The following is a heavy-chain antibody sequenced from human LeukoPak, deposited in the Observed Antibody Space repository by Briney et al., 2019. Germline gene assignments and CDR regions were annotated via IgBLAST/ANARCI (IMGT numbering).Heavy chain of an antibody. J-gene: IGHJ4*02. V-gene: IGHV1-2*04. CDR1: GYTFIAYF. Sequence: ASVKVSCKASGYTFIAYFIQWVRQAPGQGLEWMGWINPNSGGTNYAQKFQGWVTMTRDTSISTAYMELSRLRSDDTAVYYCARGGVSELPAVLIVVVPAAMPIDYWGQGTLVTVSS. CDR2: INPNSGGT. CDR3: ARGGVSELPAVLIVVVPAAMPIDY. D-gene: IGHD2-2*01.